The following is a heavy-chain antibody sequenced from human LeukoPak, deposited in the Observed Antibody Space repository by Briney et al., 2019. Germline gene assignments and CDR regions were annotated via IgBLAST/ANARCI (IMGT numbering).Heavy chain of an antibody. J-gene: IGHJ4*02. Sequence: PGGSLRLSCAASGFTFSNARMSWVRQAPGKGLEWVGRIKSKTDGGTTDYAAPVKGRFTISRDDSKNTLYLQMNSLKTEDTAVYYCTTTVTYYYDSSGPDYWGQGTLVTVSS. V-gene: IGHV3-15*01. CDR2: IKSKTDGGTT. CDR3: TTTVTYYYDSSGPDY. CDR1: GFTFSNAR. D-gene: IGHD3-22*01.